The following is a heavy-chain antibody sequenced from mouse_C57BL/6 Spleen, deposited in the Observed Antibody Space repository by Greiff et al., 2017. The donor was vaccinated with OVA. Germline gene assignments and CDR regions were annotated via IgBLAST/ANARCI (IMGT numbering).Heavy chain of an antibody. V-gene: IGHV1-55*01. D-gene: IGHD2-1*01. CDR2: IYPGSGST. Sequence: QVQLQQPGAELVKPGASVKMSCKASGYTFTSYWITWVKQRPGQGLEWIGDIYPGSGSTNYNEKFKSKATLTVDTSSSTAYMQLSSLTSEDSAVYYCARKRNGNFPWFAYWGQGTLVTVSA. CDR1: GYTFTSYW. J-gene: IGHJ3*01. CDR3: ARKRNGNFPWFAY.